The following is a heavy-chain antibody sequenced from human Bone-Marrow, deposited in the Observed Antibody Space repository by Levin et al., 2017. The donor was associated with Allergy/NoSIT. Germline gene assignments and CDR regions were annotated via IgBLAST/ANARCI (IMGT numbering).Heavy chain of an antibody. J-gene: IGHJ3*02. CDR2: INTNTGNP. CDR3: ARKNGSSSEIWAFDI. CDR1: GYTFTTYA. Sequence: GESLKISCKASGYTFTTYAMNWVRQAPGQGLEWMGWINTNTGNPTYAQSFTGRFVFSLDTSVSTAYLQISSLKAEDTAVYYCARKNGSSSEIWAFDIWGQGTMVTVSP. D-gene: IGHD6-6*01. V-gene: IGHV7-4-1*02.